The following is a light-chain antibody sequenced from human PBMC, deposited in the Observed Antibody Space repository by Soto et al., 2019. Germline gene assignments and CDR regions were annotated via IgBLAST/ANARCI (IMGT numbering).Light chain of an antibody. Sequence: QSALAQPPSTSGTPGQRVTISCSGSSSNIGSNYVYWYQQLPGTAPKLLIYRNNQRPSGVPDRFSCSKSGTSPSLAISRSRSEDEAENYCAAWDDSLSGLYVFGTRTKVTVL. CDR3: AAWDDSLSGLYV. CDR2: RNN. J-gene: IGLJ1*01. V-gene: IGLV1-47*01. CDR1: SSNIGSNY.